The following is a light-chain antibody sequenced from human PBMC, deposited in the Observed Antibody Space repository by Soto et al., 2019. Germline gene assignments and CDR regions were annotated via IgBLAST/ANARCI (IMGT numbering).Light chain of an antibody. J-gene: IGLJ2*01. CDR2: EDN. CDR1: SGSIASTY. CDR3: QSYDSNNPLDGV. V-gene: IGLV6-57*04. Sequence: NFMLTQPHSVSESPGKTVTISCTRTSGSIASTYVQWYQQRPGSAPTTVIYEDNQRPPGVPARFSGSIDSYSNSASLTISGLKAADEADYCCQSYDSNNPLDGVFGGGTKLNVL.